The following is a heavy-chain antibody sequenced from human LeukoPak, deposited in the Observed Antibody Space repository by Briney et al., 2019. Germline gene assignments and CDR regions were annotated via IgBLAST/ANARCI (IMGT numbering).Heavy chain of an antibody. J-gene: IGHJ5*02. Sequence: SVKVSCKASGGTFSSYAISWVRQAPGQGLEWMGGIIPIFGTANYAQKFQGRVTITADESTSTAYMELSSLRSEDTAVYYCARVPVCSGGSCYSNWFDPWGQGTLVTVPS. D-gene: IGHD2-15*01. CDR2: IIPIFGTA. V-gene: IGHV1-69*01. CDR3: ARVPVCSGGSCYSNWFDP. CDR1: GGTFSSYA.